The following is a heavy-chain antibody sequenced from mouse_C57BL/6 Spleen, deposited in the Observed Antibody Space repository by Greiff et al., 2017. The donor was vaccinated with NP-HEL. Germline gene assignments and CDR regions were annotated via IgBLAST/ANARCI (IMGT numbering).Heavy chain of an antibody. CDR1: GYAFSSYW. J-gene: IGHJ1*03. D-gene: IGHD1-1*01. CDR3: SRTSVTTAVGGWEFDV. CDR2: IYPGDGDT. Sequence: QVHVKQSGAELVKPGASVKISCKASGYAFSSYWMHWVKQRPGQGLAWIGQIYPGDGDTNYNGKFKGKATLTADKSSSTAYMQLSSLTSEDAAVYVYSRTSVTTAVGGWEFDVWGTGTTVTVSS. V-gene: IGHV1-80*01.